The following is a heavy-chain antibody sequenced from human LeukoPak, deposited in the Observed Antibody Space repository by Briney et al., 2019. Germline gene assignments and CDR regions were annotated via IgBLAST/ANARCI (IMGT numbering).Heavy chain of an antibody. CDR3: ARTFSSSLLAFDY. V-gene: IGHV1-2*02. D-gene: IGHD6-6*01. CDR2: INPNSGGT. Sequence: ASVKVSCKASGYTFTGYYMHWVRQAPGQGLEWMGWINPNSGGTNYAQKFQGRVTMTRDTSISTAYMELSRLRSDDTAVYYCARTFSSSLLAFDYWGQGTLVTVSS. CDR1: GYTFTGYY. J-gene: IGHJ4*02.